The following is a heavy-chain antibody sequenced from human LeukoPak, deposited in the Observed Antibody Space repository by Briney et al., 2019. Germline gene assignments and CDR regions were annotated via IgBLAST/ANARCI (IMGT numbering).Heavy chain of an antibody. V-gene: IGHV1-8*01. CDR2: MNPNSGNT. D-gene: IGHD3-3*01. CDR3: AKDSNFWSDYNWFDP. CDR1: GYTFTSYD. J-gene: IGHJ5*02. Sequence: ASAKVSCKASGYTFTSYDINWVRQATGQGLEWMGWMNPNSGNTGCAQKFQGRVTMTRNTSISTAYMELSSLRSEDTAVYNCAKDSNFWSDYNWFDPWGQGTLVTVSS.